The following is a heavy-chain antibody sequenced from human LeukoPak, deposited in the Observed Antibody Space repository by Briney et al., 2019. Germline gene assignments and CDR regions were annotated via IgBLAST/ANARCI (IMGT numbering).Heavy chain of an antibody. CDR3: ARASSSGYRGADY. CDR2: IKQDGSEK. CDR1: GFTFSSYW. V-gene: IGHV3-7*01. Sequence: PGGPLRLSCAASGFTFSSYWMSWVRQGPGKGLEWVANIKQDGSEKYYVDSVKGRFTISRDNAKNSLYLQMTSLRAEDTAVYYCARASSSGYRGADYWGQGTLVTVSS. D-gene: IGHD3-22*01. J-gene: IGHJ4*02.